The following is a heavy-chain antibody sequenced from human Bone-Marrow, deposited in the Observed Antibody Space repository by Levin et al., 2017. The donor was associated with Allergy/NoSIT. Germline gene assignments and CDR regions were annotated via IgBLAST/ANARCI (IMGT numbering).Heavy chain of an antibody. V-gene: IGHV3-21*01. J-gene: IGHJ4*02. CDR1: GFTFSSYS. CDR3: ARDQRLSIAAAGQVY. D-gene: IGHD6-13*01. CDR2: ISSSSSYI. Sequence: GESLKISCAASGFTFSSYSMNWVRHAPGKGLEWVSSISSSSSYIYYADSVKGRFTISRDNAKNSLYLQMNSLRAEDTAVYYCARDQRLSIAAAGQVYWGQGTLVTVSS.